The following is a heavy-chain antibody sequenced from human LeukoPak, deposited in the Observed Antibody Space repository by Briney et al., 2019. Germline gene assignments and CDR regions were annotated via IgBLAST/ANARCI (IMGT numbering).Heavy chain of an antibody. CDR1: GGSFSGYY. Sequence: SETLSLTCAVYGGSFSGYYWSWIRQPPGKGLEWIGEINHSGSTNYNPSLKSRVTMSVDTSKNQFSLKLSSVTAADTAVYYCASQEGWFDPWGQGTLVTVSS. CDR3: ASQEGWFDP. CDR2: INHSGST. J-gene: IGHJ5*02. V-gene: IGHV4-34*01.